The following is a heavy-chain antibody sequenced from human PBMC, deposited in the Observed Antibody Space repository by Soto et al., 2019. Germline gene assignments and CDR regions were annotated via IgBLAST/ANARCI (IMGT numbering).Heavy chain of an antibody. J-gene: IGHJ4*02. CDR1: GFTVGSAY. D-gene: IGHD4-17*01. CDR2: SYSGGNT. Sequence: DVQLVESGGGLVLRGESLRLSCAASGFTVGSAYMSWVRQAPGKGLEWVAGSYSGGNTYYADSVKGRFTISRDTSKNRLYLQMNRLRAEDAAIYYCARDPWVGDIGDYWGQGTLVTVSS. V-gene: IGHV3-66*01. CDR3: ARDPWVGDIGDY.